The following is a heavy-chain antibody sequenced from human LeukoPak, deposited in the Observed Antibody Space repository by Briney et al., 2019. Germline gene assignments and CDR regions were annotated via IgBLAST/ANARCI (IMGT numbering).Heavy chain of an antibody. J-gene: IGHJ4*02. D-gene: IGHD6-19*01. Sequence: GGSLRLSCGASGFTFTSHGTSWVRQAPGKGLEWVSAISGSGANTYYTDSVRGRFIISRDQSRKTLYLQMNRLRAEDTATYYCASHAAYTSDWRARTFDYWGQGTLVTVSS. CDR1: GFTFTSHG. V-gene: IGHV3-23*01. CDR2: ISGSGANT. CDR3: ASHAAYTSDWRARTFDY.